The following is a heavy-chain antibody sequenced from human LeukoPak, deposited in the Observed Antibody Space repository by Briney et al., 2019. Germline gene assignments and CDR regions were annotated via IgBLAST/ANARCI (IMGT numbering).Heavy chain of an antibody. Sequence: SVKLFCKTSGGTFLNYAIRWVRQARGQGLECMGRIIPILGRANYAQKFKARVTLTADKSTSTAYRELGSLRSDITGVYYCARASQDYYGSGSYYRGGDAFDIWGQGTMVTVSS. V-gene: IGHV1-69*04. D-gene: IGHD3-10*01. CDR3: ARASQDYYGSGSYYRGGDAFDI. CDR1: GGTFLNYA. CDR2: IIPILGRA. J-gene: IGHJ3*02.